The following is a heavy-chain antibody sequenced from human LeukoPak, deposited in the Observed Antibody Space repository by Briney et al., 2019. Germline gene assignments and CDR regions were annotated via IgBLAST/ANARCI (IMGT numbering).Heavy chain of an antibody. CDR1: GFTFSSYW. D-gene: IGHD6-13*01. J-gene: IGHJ4*02. CDR3: ARDEEQQLLDY. Sequence: PGGSLRLSCAASGFTFSSYWMHWVRQAPGKGLVWVSRINSDGSSTSYANSVKGRFTISRDNAKNTLYLQMNSLRAEDTAVYYCARDEEQQLLDYWGQGTLVTVSS. CDR2: INSDGSST. V-gene: IGHV3-74*01.